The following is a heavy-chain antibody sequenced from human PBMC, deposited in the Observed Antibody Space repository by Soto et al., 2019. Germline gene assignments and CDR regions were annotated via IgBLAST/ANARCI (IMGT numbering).Heavy chain of an antibody. CDR1: GGSISSSNW. CDR2: IYHIGST. J-gene: IGHJ4*02. Sequence: PSETLSLTCAVSGGSISSSNWWTWVRQPPGKGLEWIGEIYHIGSTNYNPSLKSRVTISVDKSKNQFSLNLSSVTTADTAVYYCARVSVSGNYSDYWGQGTMVTVYS. CDR3: ARVSVSGNYSDY. V-gene: IGHV4-4*02. D-gene: IGHD6-19*01.